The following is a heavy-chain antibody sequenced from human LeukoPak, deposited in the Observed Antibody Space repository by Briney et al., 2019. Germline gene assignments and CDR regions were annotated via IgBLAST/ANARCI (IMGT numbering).Heavy chain of an antibody. V-gene: IGHV4-59*01. Sequence: PSETLSLTCTVSGGSISSYYWSWIRQPPGKGLEWIGYIYYSGSTNYNPSLKSRVTISVDTSKNQFSLKLSSVTAADTAVYYCARGSSTWGSYRYGRYYDSSGYYFFDYWGQGTLVTVSS. J-gene: IGHJ4*02. CDR3: ARGSSTWGSYRYGRYYDSSGYYFFDY. CDR1: GGSISSYY. CDR2: IYYSGST. D-gene: IGHD3-22*01.